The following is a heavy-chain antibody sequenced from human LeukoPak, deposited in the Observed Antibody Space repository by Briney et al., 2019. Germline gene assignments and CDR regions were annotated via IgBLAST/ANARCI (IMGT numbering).Heavy chain of an antibody. CDR3: ARLPITMRFLIPV. J-gene: IGHJ4*02. CDR1: GGSISSGSYY. Sequence: NPSETLSLTCTVSGGSISSGSYYWSWIRQPAGKGLEWIGEIYHSGSTNYNPSLKSRVTISVDKSKNQFSLKLSSVTAADTAVYYCARLPITMRFLIPVWGQGTLVTVSS. CDR2: IYHSGST. V-gene: IGHV4-61*10. D-gene: IGHD3-10*01.